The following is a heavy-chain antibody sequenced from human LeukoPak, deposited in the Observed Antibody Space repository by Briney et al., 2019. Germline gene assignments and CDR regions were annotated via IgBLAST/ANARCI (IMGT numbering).Heavy chain of an antibody. V-gene: IGHV3-74*03. CDR2: INTDGTDI. D-gene: IGHD1-14*01. Sequence: GGSLRLSCVASGFSFSKSWMHWVRQAPGKGLLWVSRINTDGTDIKYADSVEGRFTISRDNAKNTLYLQMHTLSAEDTAVYYCARDQTQAGPTTVDYWGQGALVTVSS. J-gene: IGHJ4*02. CDR3: ARDQTQAGPTTVDY. CDR1: GFSFSKSW.